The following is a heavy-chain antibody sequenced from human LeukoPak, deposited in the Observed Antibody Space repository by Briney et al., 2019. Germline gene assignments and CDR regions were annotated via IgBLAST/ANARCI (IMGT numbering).Heavy chain of an antibody. CDR3: ARGGQAGTGDL. J-gene: IGHJ5*02. D-gene: IGHD3-10*01. CDR1: GFTFTTYW. V-gene: IGHV3-7*01. Sequence: GESLRLSCAASGFTFTTYWMSWVRQAPGKGLEWVANIKQDGTEKYYVDSVKGRFTISRDNAKNSLYLQMNSLRAEDTAVYYCARGGQAGTGDLWGQGTLVTVSS. CDR2: IKQDGTEK.